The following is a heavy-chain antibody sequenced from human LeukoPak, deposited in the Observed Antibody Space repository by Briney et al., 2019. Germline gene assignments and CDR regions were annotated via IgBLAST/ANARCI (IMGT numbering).Heavy chain of an antibody. V-gene: IGHV3-73*01. D-gene: IGHD3-16*01. CDR2: IRGKANNYAT. CDR1: GFTFSGST. Sequence: GGSLRLSCAASGFTFSGSTMHWVRQASGKGLEWVGRIRGKANNYATTYAASVKGRFTISRDDSTNTAYLQMNSLKTEDTAVYYCTIGDLHALDIWGQGTMVTVPS. CDR3: TIGDLHALDI. J-gene: IGHJ3*02.